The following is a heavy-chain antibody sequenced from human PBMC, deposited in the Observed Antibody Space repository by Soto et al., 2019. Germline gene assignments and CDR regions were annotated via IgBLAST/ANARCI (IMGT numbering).Heavy chain of an antibody. V-gene: IGHV3-23*01. CDR1: GFTFSSYA. D-gene: IGHD2-2*01. CDR2: ISGSGGST. CDR3: AKDYKGDCSSTSCYWDYFDY. J-gene: IGHJ4*02. Sequence: GGSLRLSCAASGFTFSSYAMSWVRQAPGKGLEWVSAISGSGGSTYYADSVKGRFTISRDNSKNTLYLQMNSLRAEDTAVYYCAKDYKGDCSSTSCYWDYFDYWGQGTLVTVSS.